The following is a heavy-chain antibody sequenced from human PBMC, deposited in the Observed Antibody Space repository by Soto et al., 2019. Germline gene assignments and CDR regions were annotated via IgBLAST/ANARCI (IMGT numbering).Heavy chain of an antibody. CDR3: ASSPGGFRLTGYYNRDYYYGMDV. V-gene: IGHV1-18*01. J-gene: IGHJ6*02. D-gene: IGHD3-9*01. CDR2: ISAYNGNT. Sequence: QVQLVQSGAEVKKPGASVKVSCKASGYTFTSYGISWVRQAPGQGLEWMGWISAYNGNTNYAQKLQGRVTMTTDTSTSAXXMXLXXLRSDDTAVYYCASSPGGFRLTGYYNRDYYYGMDVWGQGTTVTVSS. CDR1: GYTFTSYG.